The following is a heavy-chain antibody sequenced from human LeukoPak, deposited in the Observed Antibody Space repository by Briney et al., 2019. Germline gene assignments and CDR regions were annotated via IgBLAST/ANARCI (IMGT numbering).Heavy chain of an antibody. CDR1: GYTLTDYY. V-gene: IGHV1-2*02. J-gene: IGHJ4*02. Sequence: ASVKVSCKAFGYTLTDYYMHWVRQAPGQGLEWMGWINPNSGSTNYAQKFQGRVTMTRDTSISTAYMELSRLRSDDTAVYYCARVGGIAAAGTSEYFDYWGQGTLVTVSS. CDR3: ARVGGIAAAGTSEYFDY. D-gene: IGHD6-13*01. CDR2: INPNSGST.